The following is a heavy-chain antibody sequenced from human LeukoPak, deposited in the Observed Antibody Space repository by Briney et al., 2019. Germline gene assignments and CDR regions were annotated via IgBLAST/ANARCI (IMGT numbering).Heavy chain of an antibody. D-gene: IGHD2-21*01. J-gene: IGHJ6*03. CDR3: SALYDLIAMEYYCYYYMDV. V-gene: IGHV1-69*13. CDR1: GGTFSSYA. Sequence: SVKVSFKASGGTFSSYAISWVRQAPGQGLEWMGVIIPIFGTANYGQTFQGRVTITADESTAKAYMDLDILRPEDTAVYYCSALYDLIAMEYYCYYYMDVWGKGTTVTVSS. CDR2: IIPIFGTA.